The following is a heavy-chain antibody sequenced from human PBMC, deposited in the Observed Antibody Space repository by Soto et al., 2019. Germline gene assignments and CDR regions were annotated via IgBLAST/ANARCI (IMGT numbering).Heavy chain of an antibody. J-gene: IGHJ3*02. D-gene: IGHD3-10*01. V-gene: IGHV4-59*08. CDR2: IYYSGST. CDR3: ARRYGSFFDI. CDR1: GGSMSSYY. Sequence: PSXTLSLTCTVSGGSMSSYYWSWIRQPPGKGLEWIGYIYYSGSTNYNPSLKSRVTISVDTSKNQFSLKLSSVTAADTAVYYCARRYGSFFDIWGQGTMVTVSS.